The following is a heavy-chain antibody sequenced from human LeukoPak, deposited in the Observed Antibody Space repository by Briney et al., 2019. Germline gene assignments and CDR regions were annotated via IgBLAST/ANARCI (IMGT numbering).Heavy chain of an antibody. CDR2: INPNSGGT. J-gene: IGHJ4*02. CDR3: AREQGYCSGGSCSGVDY. Sequence: ASVKVSCKASGYTFTGYYMHWVRQAPGQGLEWMGRINPNSGGTNYAQKFRGRVTMTRDTSISTAYMELSRLRSDDTAVYYCAREQGYCSGGSCSGVDYRGQGTLVTVSS. V-gene: IGHV1-2*06. D-gene: IGHD2-15*01. CDR1: GYTFTGYY.